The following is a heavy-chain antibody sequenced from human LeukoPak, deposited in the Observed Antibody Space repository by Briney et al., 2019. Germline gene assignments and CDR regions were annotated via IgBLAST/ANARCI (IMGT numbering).Heavy chain of an antibody. CDR2: ISAYNGNT. V-gene: IGHV1-18*01. CDR1: GYTFTSYG. D-gene: IGHD2-15*01. J-gene: IGHJ4*02. Sequence: ASVKVSCKASGYTFTSYGISWVRQAPGQGLEWMGWISAYNGNTNYAQKLQGRVTMTTDTSTSTVYMELSSLRSEDTAVYYCAKDWGYCSGGSCAHFDYWGQGTLVTVSS. CDR3: AKDWGYCSGGSCAHFDY.